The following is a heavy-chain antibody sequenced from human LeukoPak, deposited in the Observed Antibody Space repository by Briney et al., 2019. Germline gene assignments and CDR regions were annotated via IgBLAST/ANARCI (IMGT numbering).Heavy chain of an antibody. Sequence: SGPALVKPTQTLTLTCTFSGFSLSTSGMCVSWIRQPPGKALEWLARIDWDDDKYYRPSLKTRLTISKDTSKNQVVLTMTNMDPVDTATYYCARITPILQYDYWGQGTLVTVSS. CDR2: IDWDDDK. CDR1: GFSLSTSGMC. V-gene: IGHV2-70*11. D-gene: IGHD5-24*01. CDR3: ARITPILQYDY. J-gene: IGHJ4*02.